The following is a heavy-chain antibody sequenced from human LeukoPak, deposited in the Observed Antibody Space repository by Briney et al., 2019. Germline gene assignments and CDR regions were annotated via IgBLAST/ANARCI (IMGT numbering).Heavy chain of an antibody. CDR1: GFTFSSYW. CDR2: IRYDGSET. CDR3: ARGRNYPNYYDSSGYYYYYYYMDV. Sequence: GGSLRLSCAASGFTFSSYWMHWVRQAPGEGLVWVVRIRYDGSETNYADSVKGRFTISRDNGKNTLYLQMNSLRAEDTAVYYCARGRNYPNYYDSSGYYYYYYYMDVWGKGTTVTVSS. V-gene: IGHV3-74*01. J-gene: IGHJ6*03. D-gene: IGHD3-22*01.